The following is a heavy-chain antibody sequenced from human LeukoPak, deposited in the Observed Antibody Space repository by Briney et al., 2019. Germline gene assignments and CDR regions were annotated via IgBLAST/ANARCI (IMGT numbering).Heavy chain of an antibody. CDR2: ISGSGGST. Sequence: PGRSLRLSCAASGFTFSSYAISWVRQAPGKGLEWVSAISGSGGSTYYADSVKGRFTISRDNSKNTLYLQMNSLRAEDTAVYYCAKDYPVPSPQYYFDYWGQGTLVTVSS. J-gene: IGHJ4*02. V-gene: IGHV3-23*01. CDR3: AKDYPVPSPQYYFDY. CDR1: GFTFSSYA. D-gene: IGHD3-10*01.